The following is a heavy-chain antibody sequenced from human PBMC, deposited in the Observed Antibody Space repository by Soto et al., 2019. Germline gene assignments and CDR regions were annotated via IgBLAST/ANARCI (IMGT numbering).Heavy chain of an antibody. Sequence: QVQLVESGGGVVQPGRSLRLSCAASGFTFSSYGMHWVRQAPGKGLEWVAVISYDGSNKYYADSVKGRFTISRDNSKNTLYLPMISLRAADTAVYYCVKDGSSGWPYYYAIDVWGQGTTVTVSS. J-gene: IGHJ6*02. D-gene: IGHD6-19*01. CDR2: ISYDGSNK. CDR3: VKDGSSGWPYYYAIDV. V-gene: IGHV3-30*18. CDR1: GFTFSSYG.